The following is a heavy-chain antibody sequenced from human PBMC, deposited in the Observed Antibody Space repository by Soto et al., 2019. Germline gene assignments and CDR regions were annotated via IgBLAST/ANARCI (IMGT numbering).Heavy chain of an antibody. J-gene: IGHJ6*02. D-gene: IGHD6-13*01. CDR1: GGTFSSYA. CDR3: ARDLFYGSPGALDV. V-gene: IGHV1-69*06. CDR2: IIPIFGTA. Sequence: GASVKVSCKASGGTFSSYAISWVRQAPGQGLEWMGGIIPIFGTANYAQKFQGRVTITADKSTSTAYMELSSLRSEDTAVYYCARDLFYGSPGALDVWGQGTTVTVSS.